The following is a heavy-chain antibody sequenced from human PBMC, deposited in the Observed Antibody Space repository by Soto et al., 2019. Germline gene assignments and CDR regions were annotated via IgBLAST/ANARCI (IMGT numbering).Heavy chain of an antibody. V-gene: IGHV1-8*01. Sequence: QVQLVQSGAEVKKPGASVKVSCRASGYTFTSYDINWVRQATGQGLEWMGWMNPNSGNTGYAQKFQGRITMTRTTSISTAYMELSSLTSEDTAVYYCARRDYRDFFPMDVWGNGTRVTVSS. J-gene: IGHJ6*04. CDR2: MNPNSGNT. D-gene: IGHD4-17*01. CDR1: GYTFTSYD. CDR3: ARRDYRDFFPMDV.